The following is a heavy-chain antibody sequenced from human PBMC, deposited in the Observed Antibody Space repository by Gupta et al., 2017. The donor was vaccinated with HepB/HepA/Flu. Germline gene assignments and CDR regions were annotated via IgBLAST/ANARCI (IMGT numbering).Heavy chain of an antibody. D-gene: IGHD4-11*01. Sequence: QVQLVESGGGVVQPGRSLRLSCAASGFTFSSYGMHWVRQAPGTGLEWVAVIWYDGSNKYYADSVKGRFTISRDNSKNTLYLQMNSLRAEDTAVYYCARDVCPLYSNYLVCYYYGMDVWGQGTTVTVSS. V-gene: IGHV3-33*01. J-gene: IGHJ6*02. CDR2: IWYDGSNK. CDR3: ARDVCPLYSNYLVCYYYGMDV. CDR1: GFTFSSYG.